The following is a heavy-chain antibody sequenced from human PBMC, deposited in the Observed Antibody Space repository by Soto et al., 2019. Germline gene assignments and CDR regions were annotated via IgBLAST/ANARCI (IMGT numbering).Heavy chain of an antibody. V-gene: IGHV1-69*13. Sequence: SVKVSCKASGGTFSSYAISWVRQAPGQGLEWMGGIIPIFGTANYAQKFQGRVTITADESTSTAYMELSSLRSEDTAVYYCARDGGFGVAVVAATAYFDYWGQGTLVTVSS. CDR3: ARDGGFGVAVVAATAYFDY. J-gene: IGHJ4*02. CDR1: GGTFSSYA. CDR2: IIPIFGTA. D-gene: IGHD2-15*01.